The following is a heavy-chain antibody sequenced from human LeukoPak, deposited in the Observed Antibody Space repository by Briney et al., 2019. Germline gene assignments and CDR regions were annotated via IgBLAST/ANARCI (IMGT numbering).Heavy chain of an antibody. CDR1: GFTVSSNY. Sequence: PGGSLRLSCAASGFTVSSNYMSWVRQAPGKGLEWVSVIYSGGSTYYADSVKGRFTISRDNSKNTLYLQMNSLRAEDTAVYYCAKVPVVAAIDNWFDPWGQGTLVTVSS. CDR3: AKVPVVAAIDNWFDP. J-gene: IGHJ5*02. V-gene: IGHV3-53*05. D-gene: IGHD2-15*01. CDR2: IYSGGST.